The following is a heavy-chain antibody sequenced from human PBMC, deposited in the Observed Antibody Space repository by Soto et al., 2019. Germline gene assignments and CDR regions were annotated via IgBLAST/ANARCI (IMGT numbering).Heavy chain of an antibody. Sequence: QLQLQESGSGLVKPSQTLTLTCAVSGASISTDGYSWSCIRQPPGKGLEWVGHIDYNGNTQYDPSLRSRRTLSADRPRNQFFLKLTSVTAEDTAVYYCARGGGLLNCGGDCPPDYWGQGTLVTVSS. CDR3: ARGGGLLNCGGDCPPDY. CDR2: IDYNGNT. V-gene: IGHV4-30-2*01. J-gene: IGHJ4*02. D-gene: IGHD2-21*02. CDR1: GASISTDGYS.